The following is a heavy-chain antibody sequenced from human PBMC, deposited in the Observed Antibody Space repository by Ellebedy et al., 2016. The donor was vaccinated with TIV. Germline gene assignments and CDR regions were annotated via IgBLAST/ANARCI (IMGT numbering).Heavy chain of an antibody. CDR1: RFSFSSYA. D-gene: IGHD6-13*01. Sequence: GGSLRLSXVVSRFSFSSYAMSWVRQAPGKGLEWVSAISAIGGRTYYADSVKGRFTISRDNSNNTLSLQMNSLRAEDTAVYYCAKEPGYSTREWGQGTLVTVSS. CDR2: ISAIGGRT. V-gene: IGHV3-23*01. CDR3: AKEPGYSTRE. J-gene: IGHJ4*02.